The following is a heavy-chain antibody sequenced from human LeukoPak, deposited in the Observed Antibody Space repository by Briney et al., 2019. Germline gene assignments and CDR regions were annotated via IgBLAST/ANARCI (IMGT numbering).Heavy chain of an antibody. V-gene: IGHV3-21*01. J-gene: IGHJ5*02. CDR1: GFTFSSYS. CDR2: ISSSSSYI. D-gene: IGHD3-3*01. Sequence: GGSLRLSCAASGFTFSSYSMNWVRQAPGKGLEWVLSISSSSSYIYYADSVKGRFTISRDNAKNSLYLQMNSLRAEDTAVYYCASDLGDSDYDFWSGYYEGWFDPWGQGTLVTVSS. CDR3: ASDLGDSDYDFWSGYYEGWFDP.